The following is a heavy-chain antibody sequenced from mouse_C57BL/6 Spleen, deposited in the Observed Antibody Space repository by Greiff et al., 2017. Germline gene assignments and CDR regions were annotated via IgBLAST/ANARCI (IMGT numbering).Heavy chain of an antibody. J-gene: IGHJ2*01. V-gene: IGHV5-6*01. Sequence: EVKLMESGGDLVKPGGSLKLSCAASGFTFSSYGMSWVRQTPDKRLEWVATISSGGSYTCYPDSVKGRFTISRDNAKNTLYLQLSSLKSEDTALYYCARHGDNFDYWGQGTTLTVSS. CDR2: ISSGGSYT. CDR1: GFTFSSYG. CDR3: ARHGDNFDY.